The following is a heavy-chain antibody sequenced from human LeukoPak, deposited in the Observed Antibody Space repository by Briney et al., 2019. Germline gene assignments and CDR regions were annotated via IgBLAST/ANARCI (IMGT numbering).Heavy chain of an antibody. CDR3: ATVVAGYSDF. J-gene: IGHJ4*02. D-gene: IGHD5-12*01. V-gene: IGHV3-7*05. CDR2: IRQDGIEK. Sequence: GGSLRLSCAASGFSFSTYWMRWVRQAPGKGLEYVANIRQDGIEKYYVDSVRGRFTISRDNTNNSLYLQMNSLRDEDTAIYFCATVVAGYSDFWGQGVLVTVSS. CDR1: GFSFSTYW.